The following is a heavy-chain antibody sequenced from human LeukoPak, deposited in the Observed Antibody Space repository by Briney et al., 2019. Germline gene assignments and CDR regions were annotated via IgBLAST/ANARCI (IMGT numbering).Heavy chain of an antibody. CDR3: AKDRAGSIVVVVAATNSFDY. J-gene: IGHJ4*02. CDR2: ISWNSGSI. Sequence: PGGSLRLSCAASGFTFDDYAMHWVRQAPWKGLEWVSGISWNSGSIGYADSVKGRFTISRDNAKNSLYLQMNSLRAEDTALYYCAKDRAGSIVVVVAATNSFDYWGQGTLVTVSS. CDR1: GFTFDDYA. V-gene: IGHV3-9*01. D-gene: IGHD2-15*01.